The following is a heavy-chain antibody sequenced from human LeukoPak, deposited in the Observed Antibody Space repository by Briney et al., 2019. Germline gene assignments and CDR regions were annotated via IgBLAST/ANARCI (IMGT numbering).Heavy chain of an antibody. D-gene: IGHD3-16*01. V-gene: IGHV3-21*01. CDR2: ISSSSSYI. J-gene: IGHJ5*02. CDR1: GFTFSTYS. CDR3: ARGRAVGSSLGELWS. Sequence: GGSLRLSCAASGFTFSTYSMNWVRQAPGKGLEWVSSISSSSSYIYYADSVKGRFTISRDNAKNSLYLQMNSLRADDTAVYYCARGRAVGSSLGELWSWGPGTLVTVSS.